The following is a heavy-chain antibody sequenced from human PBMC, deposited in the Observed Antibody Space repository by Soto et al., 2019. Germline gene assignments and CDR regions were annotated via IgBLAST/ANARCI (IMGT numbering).Heavy chain of an antibody. J-gene: IGHJ4*02. CDR2: INAGIGDT. Sequence: ASVKVSCKASGYTFTSYAMHWVRQAPGQRLEWMGWINAGIGDTEYSEKFQGRVTITRDTSASTAYMELSSLRSEDTAVYYCARDNGYESDYWGQGTLVTVSS. V-gene: IGHV1-3*01. D-gene: IGHD5-12*01. CDR1: GYTFTSYA. CDR3: ARDNGYESDY.